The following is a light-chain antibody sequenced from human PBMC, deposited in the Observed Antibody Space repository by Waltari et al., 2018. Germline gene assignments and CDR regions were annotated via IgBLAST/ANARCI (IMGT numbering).Light chain of an antibody. J-gene: IGLJ2*01. CDR1: RSNLGTNV. Sequence: QSLLTQPPSVSGTSGQSVTIPCSGSRSNLGTNVVSWYKPLPGTAPKLLIPSNNKRPSGVPYRFSCSKSGTSASLAISGLQSEDEGDYYCSAWDDSLNGHMIFGGGTKLIVL. V-gene: IGLV1-44*01. CDR2: SNN. CDR3: SAWDDSLNGHMI.